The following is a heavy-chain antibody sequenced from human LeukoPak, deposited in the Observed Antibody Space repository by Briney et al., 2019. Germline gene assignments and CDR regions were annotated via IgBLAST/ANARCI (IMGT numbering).Heavy chain of an antibody. D-gene: IGHD3-22*01. J-gene: IGHJ4*02. V-gene: IGHV4-30-2*01. CDR2: IYHSGST. CDR3: ARGNDYYDSSGYLY. Sequence: PSQTLSLTCAVSGGSISSGGSSWSWIRQPPGKGLEWIGYIYHSGSTYYNPSLKSRVTISVDRSKNQFSLKLSSVTAADTAVYYCARGNDYYDSSGYLYWGQGTLVTVSS. CDR1: GGSISSGGSS.